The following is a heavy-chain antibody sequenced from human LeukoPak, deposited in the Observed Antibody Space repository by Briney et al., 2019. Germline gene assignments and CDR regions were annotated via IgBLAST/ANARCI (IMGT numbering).Heavy chain of an antibody. Sequence: GGSLRLSCAASGFTFSSYSMNWVRQAPGKGLEWVSSISSSSNYIYYADSVKGRFTISRDNAKNSLYLQMNSLRAEDTAVYYCARDRTRNLAAADAFDIWGQGTMVTVSS. D-gene: IGHD6-13*01. CDR3: ARDRTRNLAAADAFDI. CDR1: GFTFSSYS. J-gene: IGHJ3*02. V-gene: IGHV3-21*01. CDR2: ISSSSNYI.